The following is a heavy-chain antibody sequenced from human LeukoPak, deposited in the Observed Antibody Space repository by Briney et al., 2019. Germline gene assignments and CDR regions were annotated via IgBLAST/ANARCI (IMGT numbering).Heavy chain of an antibody. Sequence: GESLKISCKGFGYSFTYYWIGWVRQMPGKGLEWMGIIYPGDSDTRYSPSFQGQVTISADKSISTAYLQWSSLKASDTAMYYCARHKLDTLLGALSKGGFMDVWGKGTTVTVSS. J-gene: IGHJ6*03. V-gene: IGHV5-51*01. CDR2: IYPGDSDT. D-gene: IGHD3-16*01. CDR3: ARHKLDTLLGALSKGGFMDV. CDR1: GYSFTYYW.